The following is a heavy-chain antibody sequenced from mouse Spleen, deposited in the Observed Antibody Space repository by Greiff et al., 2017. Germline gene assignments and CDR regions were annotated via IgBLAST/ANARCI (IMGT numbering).Heavy chain of an antibody. V-gene: IGHV5-9-1*01. Sequence: EVKLVESGGGLVKPGGSLKLSCAASGFTFSSYAMSWVRQTPEKRLEWVATISSGGSYTYYPDSVKGRFTISRDNAKNTLYLQMSSLRSEDTAMYYCARPSMITDYFDYWGQGTTLTVSS. J-gene: IGHJ2*01. CDR1: GFTFSSYA. CDR3: ARPSMITDYFDY. D-gene: IGHD2-4*01. CDR2: ISSGGSYT.